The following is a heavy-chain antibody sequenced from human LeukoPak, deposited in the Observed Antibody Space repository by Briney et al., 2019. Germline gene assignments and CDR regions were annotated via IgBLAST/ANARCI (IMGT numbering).Heavy chain of an antibody. D-gene: IGHD3-10*01. V-gene: IGHV4-59*01. CDR3: ARDLYTSGSGSYYNNWFDP. Sequence: SETLSLTCTVSGDSMSYYYWSWIRQTPGKGLEWLGYMYYTGRTKYNPSLKSRVTFSLDMSKNQFSLKLDSVTAADTAVYYCARDLYTSGSGSYYNNWFDPWGQGTLVTVSS. CDR2: MYYTGRT. J-gene: IGHJ5*02. CDR1: GDSMSYYY.